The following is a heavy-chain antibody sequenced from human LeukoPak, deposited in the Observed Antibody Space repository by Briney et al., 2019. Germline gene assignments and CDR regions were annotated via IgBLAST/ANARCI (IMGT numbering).Heavy chain of an antibody. J-gene: IGHJ6*03. CDR3: ARVMVRGDGYYYYYMDV. D-gene: IGHD3-10*01. CDR2: IKQDGSEK. Sequence: GGSLRLSCAASGFTFSSYWMSWVRQAPGKGLEWVANIKQDGSEKYYVDSVKGRFTISRDNAKNSLYLQMNSLRAKDTAVYYCARVMVRGDGYYYYYMDVWGKGTTVTVSS. V-gene: IGHV3-7*01. CDR1: GFTFSSYW.